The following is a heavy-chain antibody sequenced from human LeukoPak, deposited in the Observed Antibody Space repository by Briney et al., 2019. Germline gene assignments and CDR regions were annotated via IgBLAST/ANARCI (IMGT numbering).Heavy chain of an antibody. V-gene: IGHV4-34*01. J-gene: IGHJ4*02. D-gene: IGHD6-19*01. Sequence: SETLSLTCAVYGGSFSGYYWSWIRQPPGKGLEWIGEINHSGSTSYNPSLKSRVTISVDTSKNQFSLILSSVTAADTAVYYCARSRAVAGLGTYDYWGQGTLVIVSS. CDR1: GGSFSGYY. CDR3: ARSRAVAGLGTYDY. CDR2: INHSGST.